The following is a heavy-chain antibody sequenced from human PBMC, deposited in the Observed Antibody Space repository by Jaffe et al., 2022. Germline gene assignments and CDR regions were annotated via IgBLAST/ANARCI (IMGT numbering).Heavy chain of an antibody. CDR1: GFSFSSYG. D-gene: IGHD3-3*01. CDR3: AKIFDLSAKAFDS. J-gene: IGHJ4*02. V-gene: IGHV3-30*18. Sequence: QVQLVESGGGVVQPGRSLRLSCAASGFSFSSYGMYWVRQAPGKGLEWLAVISSDGSHNYSADSVKGRFTISRDNSKNTLYLQMNSLRAEDTAVYYCAKIFDLSAKAFDSWGQGTLVTVSS. CDR2: ISSDGSHN.